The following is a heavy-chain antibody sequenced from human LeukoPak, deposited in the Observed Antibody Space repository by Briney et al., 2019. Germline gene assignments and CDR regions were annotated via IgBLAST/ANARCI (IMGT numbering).Heavy chain of an antibody. J-gene: IGHJ4*02. D-gene: IGHD3-16*01. CDR3: VRGGSYFDX. V-gene: IGHV3-7*04. Sequence: LEWVANIKEDGSEKHYVDSVKGRFTVSRDNAKNSLYLQMSSLRDEDTAVYYCVRGGSYFDXXGQXTL. CDR2: IKEDGSEK.